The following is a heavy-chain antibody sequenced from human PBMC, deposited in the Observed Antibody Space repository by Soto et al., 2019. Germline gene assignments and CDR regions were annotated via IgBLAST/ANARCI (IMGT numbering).Heavy chain of an antibody. Sequence: SETLSLTCTVSGGSISSYYWSWIRQPPGKGLEWIGYIYYSGSTNYNPSLKSRVTISVDTSKNQFSLKLSSVTAADTAVYYCATSHCSGGSCYSESYYMDVWGKGTTVTVSS. D-gene: IGHD2-15*01. CDR1: GGSISSYY. V-gene: IGHV4-59*08. CDR3: ATSHCSGGSCYSESYYMDV. J-gene: IGHJ6*03. CDR2: IYYSGST.